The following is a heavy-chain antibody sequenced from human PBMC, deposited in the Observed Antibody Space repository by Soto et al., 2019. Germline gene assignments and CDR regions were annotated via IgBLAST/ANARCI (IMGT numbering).Heavy chain of an antibody. Sequence: SETLSLTCAVYGGSFSGYYWSWIRQPPGKGLEWIGEINHSGSTNYNPSLKSRVTISVDTSKNQFSLKLSSVTTADTAVYYCARGVVVVPAAIRYSSSSPFDYWGQGTLVTVSS. CDR1: GGSFSGYY. CDR2: INHSGST. V-gene: IGHV4-34*01. J-gene: IGHJ4*02. D-gene: IGHD2-2*01. CDR3: ARGVVVVPAAIRYSSSSPFDY.